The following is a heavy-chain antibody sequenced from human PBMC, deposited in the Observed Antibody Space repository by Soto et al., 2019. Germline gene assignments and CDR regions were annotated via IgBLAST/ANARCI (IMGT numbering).Heavy chain of an antibody. D-gene: IGHD6-13*01. CDR2: IYYSGST. Sequence: SETLSLTCTVSGGSISSSGYYWGWIRQPPGKGLEWLGGIYYSGSTYYSPSLKSRVTISVDRSKNQFSLKLSSVTAADTAVYYCARGSIGGSNWYYYDYWGQGTLVTVSS. J-gene: IGHJ4*02. CDR3: ARGSIGGSNWYYYDY. V-gene: IGHV4-39*01. CDR1: GGSISSSGYY.